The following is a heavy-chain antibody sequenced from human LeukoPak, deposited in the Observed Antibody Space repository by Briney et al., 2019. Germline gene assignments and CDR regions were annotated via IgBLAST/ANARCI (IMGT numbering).Heavy chain of an antibody. CDR1: GFTFSSYA. CDR3: AKDMGYYYYMDV. D-gene: IGHD1-26*01. Sequence: PGGSLRLSCSASGFTFSSYAMSWVRQAPGKGLEWVLALSGSGGSTSYADSVKGRFTISRDNYKNNLYLQINSLRAEHTAVYYCAKDMGYYYYMDVWGKGTTVTVSS. V-gene: IGHV3-23*01. CDR2: LSGSGGST. J-gene: IGHJ6*03.